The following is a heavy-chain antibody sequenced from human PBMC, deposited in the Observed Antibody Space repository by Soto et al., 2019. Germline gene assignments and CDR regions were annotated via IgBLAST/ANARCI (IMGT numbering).Heavy chain of an antibody. CDR1: GFAFRTYG. J-gene: IGHJ6*02. D-gene: IGHD3-10*01. CDR3: AREGGFNIQDDYYYYGFDV. V-gene: IGHV3-30*19. CDR2: ISYDGFNK. Sequence: QVHLVESGGGVVQPGRSLRLSCAATGFAFRTYGMHWVRRAPGKGLEWLAVISYDGFNKNHVDSVQGRFTISRDNSKSTLYLQMDSLRVEDAAVYYCAREGGFNIQDDYYYYGFDVWGQGTPVTVSS.